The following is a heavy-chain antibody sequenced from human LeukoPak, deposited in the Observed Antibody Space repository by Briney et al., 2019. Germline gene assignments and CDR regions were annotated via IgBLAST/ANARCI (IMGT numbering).Heavy chain of an antibody. Sequence: GGSLRLSCAASGFTFSSYAMHWVRQAPGKGLEWVAIISYDGSNKYYADSVKGRFTISRDNSKNTLYLQMNSLRAEDTAVYYCARDSYGMDVWGQGTTVTVSS. CDR3: ARDSYGMDV. J-gene: IGHJ6*02. CDR1: GFTFSSYA. CDR2: ISYDGSNK. V-gene: IGHV3-30-3*01.